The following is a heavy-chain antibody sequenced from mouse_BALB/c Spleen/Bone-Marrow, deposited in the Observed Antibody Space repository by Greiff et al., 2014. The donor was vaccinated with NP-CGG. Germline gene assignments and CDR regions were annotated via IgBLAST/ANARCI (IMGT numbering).Heavy chain of an antibody. CDR3: TRRGYRAMDY. CDR2: IRSKANNHAT. CDR1: GSTFSDAW. D-gene: IGHD2-2*01. J-gene: IGHJ4*01. Sequence: EVMLVESGGGLVQPGGSMRLSCAASGSTFSDAWMDWVRQSPEKGLEWVGEIRSKANNHATYYAESVKGRFTISRDESKSSVYLQMNSLRAEDSGIYYCTRRGYRAMDYWGQGSSVTVSS. V-gene: IGHV6-6*01.